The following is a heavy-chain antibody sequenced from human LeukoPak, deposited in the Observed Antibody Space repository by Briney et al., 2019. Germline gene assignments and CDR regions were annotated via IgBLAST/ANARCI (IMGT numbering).Heavy chain of an antibody. Sequence: PSQTLSLTCTVSGGSISSGGYYWSWIRLHPGKGLEWIGYIYYSGSTNYNPSLKSRVTISVDTSKNQFSLKLSSVTAADTAVYYCARSMVRGVYNWFDPWGQGTLVTVSS. J-gene: IGHJ5*02. D-gene: IGHD3-10*01. CDR1: GGSISSGGYY. CDR3: ARSMVRGVYNWFDP. V-gene: IGHV4-61*08. CDR2: IYYSGST.